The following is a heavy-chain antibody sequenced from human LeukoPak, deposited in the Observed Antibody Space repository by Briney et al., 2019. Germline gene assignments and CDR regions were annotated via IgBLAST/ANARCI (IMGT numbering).Heavy chain of an antibody. Sequence: PSETLSLTRAVSAYSISSSFYWGWIRQPPGKGLEWIGTIYHSGSTYYNPSLKSRVTISVDTSKNQFSLKLSSVTAADTAVYYCARAQGRGYSADYWGQGTLVTVSS. V-gene: IGHV4-38-2*01. CDR2: IYHSGST. CDR3: ARAQGRGYSADY. CDR1: AYSISSSFY. J-gene: IGHJ4*02. D-gene: IGHD5-18*01.